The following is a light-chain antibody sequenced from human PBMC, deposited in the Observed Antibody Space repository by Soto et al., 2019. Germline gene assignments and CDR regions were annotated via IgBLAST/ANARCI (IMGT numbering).Light chain of an antibody. CDR1: QDIGTY. J-gene: IGKJ1*01. CDR2: DAS. CDR3: QQYDQYST. Sequence: AIRMPQSPSSFSASTGDRVSITWRATQDIGTYLAWYQQIPGKDPNLLIYDASTLQGGVPSRFSGSGSGTEFTLTVNSLQPDDLATYFCQQYDQYSTFGHGTKVDI. V-gene: IGKV1-8*01.